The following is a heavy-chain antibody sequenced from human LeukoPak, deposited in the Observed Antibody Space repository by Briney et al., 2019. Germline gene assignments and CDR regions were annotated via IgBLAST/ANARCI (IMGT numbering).Heavy chain of an antibody. J-gene: IGHJ6*03. CDR3: ARVPAADYYYYFHMDV. CDR2: IKQDGSEK. Sequence: GGSLRLSCATSGFTFSSYLLSWVRQAPGKGLEWVANIKQDGSEKCYVDSVKGRFTISRDNAKNSLYLQMSSLRAEDTAVYYCARVPAADYYYYFHMDVWGKGTKVTVSS. D-gene: IGHD2-2*01. V-gene: IGHV3-7*01. CDR1: GFTFSSYL.